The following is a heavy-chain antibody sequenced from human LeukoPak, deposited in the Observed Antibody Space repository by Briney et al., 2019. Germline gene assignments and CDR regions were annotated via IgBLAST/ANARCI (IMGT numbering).Heavy chain of an antibody. CDR1: GFTLSNYE. Sequence: GWARRLSCAASGFTLSNYEMNWARQAPGKGLEWLSYMSSSGTTRYYADSVKGRFTISRDNAKNSLYLQMNSLRAEDTALYYCARGRYNWNDPTFMDVWGQGTTVSVSS. J-gene: IGHJ6*02. CDR2: MSSSGTTR. D-gene: IGHD1-1*01. CDR3: ARGRYNWNDPTFMDV. V-gene: IGHV3-48*03.